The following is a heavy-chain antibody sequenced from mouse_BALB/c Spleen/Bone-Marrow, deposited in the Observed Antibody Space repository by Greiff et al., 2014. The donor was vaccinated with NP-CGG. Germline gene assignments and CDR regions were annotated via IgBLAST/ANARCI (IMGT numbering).Heavy chain of an antibody. J-gene: IGHJ3*01. D-gene: IGHD4-1*01. V-gene: IGHV1S126*01. CDR2: IDPSDTET. CDR3: ARGPNWDGPAWFVY. Sequence: VQLVESGPQLVRPGASMKISCKASGYSFTTYWMHWVKQRPGQGLEWIGMIDPSDTETRLNERFMDKATLTVDKSSSTAYMQLSSPTSEDSAVYYCARGPNWDGPAWFVYWGQGTLVTVSA. CDR1: GYSFTTYW.